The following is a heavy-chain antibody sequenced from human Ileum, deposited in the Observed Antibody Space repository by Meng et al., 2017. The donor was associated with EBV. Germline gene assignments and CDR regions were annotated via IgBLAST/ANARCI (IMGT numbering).Heavy chain of an antibody. D-gene: IGHD5-24*01. Sequence: QVEVVHVGAEVRKPGASVRVSCKASGYTFTNYDISWVRQATGQGLEWMGWMNPKTGTAHYAQKFQGRVSMTRDTSITTAYMELSSLTSEDTAAYYCVRTLERGDYWGQGTLVTVSS. CDR1: GYTFTNYD. CDR3: VRTLERGDY. J-gene: IGHJ4*02. V-gene: IGHV1-8*01. CDR2: MNPKTGTA.